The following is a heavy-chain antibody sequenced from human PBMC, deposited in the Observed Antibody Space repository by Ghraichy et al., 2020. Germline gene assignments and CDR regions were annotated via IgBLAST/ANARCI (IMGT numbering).Heavy chain of an antibody. CDR1: GFTFGDYG. J-gene: IGHJ4*02. CDR3: TRVTLGYCSGGSCPPFDF. Sequence: GGSLRLSCTPSGFTFGDYGMSWFRQAPGKGLEWVGFIRSKTYGGTTEYAASVKGRFTISRYDSKSIAYLQMNSLKTEDTAVYYCTRVTLGYCSGGSCPPFDFWGQGTLVTVSS. V-gene: IGHV3-49*03. D-gene: IGHD2-15*01. CDR2: IRSKTYGGTT.